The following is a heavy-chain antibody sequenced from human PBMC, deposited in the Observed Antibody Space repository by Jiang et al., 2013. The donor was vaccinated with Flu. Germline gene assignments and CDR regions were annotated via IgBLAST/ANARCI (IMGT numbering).Heavy chain of an antibody. CDR2: FYYTGST. Sequence: GPGLVKPSETLSLTCTVSGGSISSTNSYWGWIRQSPGKGLEWIGGFYYTGSTYYNPSLRSLVTISVDTSKNQFSLELTSVTAADTAVYYCARGPFYYASDLQGPFDYWGQGTLVAVSS. V-gene: IGHV4-39*01. D-gene: IGHD3-10*01. CDR1: GGSISSTNSY. J-gene: IGHJ4*02. CDR3: ARGPFYYASDLQGPFDY.